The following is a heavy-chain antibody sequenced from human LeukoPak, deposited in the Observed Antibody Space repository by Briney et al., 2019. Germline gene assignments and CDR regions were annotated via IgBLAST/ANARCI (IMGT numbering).Heavy chain of an antibody. Sequence: GASVKVSCQASGYTFTGYYMHWVRQAPGQGLEWMGWIAPNSGGANYAQKFQGRVTMTRDTSTNTAYMELSRLTSHDTAVYYCAREYSSTSGRLYDYWGLGTLVSVSS. J-gene: IGHJ4*02. CDR1: GYTFTGYY. V-gene: IGHV1-2*02. CDR3: AREYSSTSGRLYDY. CDR2: IAPNSGGA. D-gene: IGHD6-6*01.